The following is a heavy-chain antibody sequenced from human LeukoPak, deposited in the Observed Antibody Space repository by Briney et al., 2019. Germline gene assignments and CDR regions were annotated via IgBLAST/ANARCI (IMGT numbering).Heavy chain of an antibody. Sequence: PGGSLRLSCADSGFTFSSYWMHWVRQAPGKGLMWVSRINTDGSSSNYAGSVKGRFTISRDNAKNSLYLQMNSLRAEDTALYYCAKDIDVEMATKYSLGFDYWGQGTLVTVSS. CDR1: GFTFSSYW. D-gene: IGHD5-24*01. J-gene: IGHJ4*02. V-gene: IGHV3-74*01. CDR3: AKDIDVEMATKYSLGFDY. CDR2: INTDGSSS.